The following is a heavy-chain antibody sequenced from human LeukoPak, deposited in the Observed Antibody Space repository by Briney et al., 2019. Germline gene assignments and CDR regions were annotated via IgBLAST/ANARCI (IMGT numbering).Heavy chain of an antibody. J-gene: IGHJ4*02. V-gene: IGHV3-48*01. Sequence: GGSLRLSCAASGFTFSSYSMNWVRQAPGKGLEWVSYISSTSSTIYYADSVKGRFTISRDNAKNSLYLQMNSLRGEDTAVYYCARDDGYCSSTSCYGIDYWGQGTLVTVSS. CDR2: ISSTSSTI. CDR1: GFTFSSYS. CDR3: ARDDGYCSSTSCYGIDY. D-gene: IGHD2-2*01.